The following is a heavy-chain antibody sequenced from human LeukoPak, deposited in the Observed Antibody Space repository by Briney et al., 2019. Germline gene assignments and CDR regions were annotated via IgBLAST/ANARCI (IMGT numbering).Heavy chain of an antibody. J-gene: IGHJ3*01. CDR2: ARNKANSYTT. V-gene: IGHV3-72*01. CDR3: TTGTQTGFL. Sequence: PGGSLRLSCAASGFTFSDHYMDWVRQAPGKGLEWVGRARNKANSYTTEYAASVQGRFTISRDDSKNTLYLQMNSLKIEDTAVYYCTTGTQTGFLGGQGTMVIVSS. CDR1: GFTFSDHY. D-gene: IGHD3-9*01.